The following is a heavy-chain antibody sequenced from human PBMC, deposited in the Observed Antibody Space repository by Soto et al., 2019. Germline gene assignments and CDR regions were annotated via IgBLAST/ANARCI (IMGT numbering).Heavy chain of an antibody. V-gene: IGHV4-34*01. CDR1: GRSFSGYY. J-gene: IGHJ4*02. CDR2: IHYSGSS. Sequence: SETLSLTCAVYGRSFSGYYWSWIRQPPGKGLEWIGFIHYSGSSYYNPSLRSRVTISADTSKNQFSLKLRSVTAADTAVYYCARGAIAAQAFDSWGQGTLVTVSS. CDR3: ARGAIAAQAFDS. D-gene: IGHD6-13*01.